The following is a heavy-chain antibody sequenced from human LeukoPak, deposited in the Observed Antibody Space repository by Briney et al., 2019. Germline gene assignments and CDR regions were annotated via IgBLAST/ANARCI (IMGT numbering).Heavy chain of an antibody. D-gene: IGHD5-12*01. V-gene: IGHV3-64D*06. CDR3: ARGYSGCFHY. J-gene: IGHJ4*02. CDR2: ISSNGGST. CDR1: GFTFSSYA. Sequence: GGSLRLSCSASGFTFSSYAMHWVRQAPGKGLEYVSAISSNGGSTYYADSVKGRFTISRDNSKNTLYLQMSSLRAEDTAVYYCARGYSGCFHYWGQGALVTVSS.